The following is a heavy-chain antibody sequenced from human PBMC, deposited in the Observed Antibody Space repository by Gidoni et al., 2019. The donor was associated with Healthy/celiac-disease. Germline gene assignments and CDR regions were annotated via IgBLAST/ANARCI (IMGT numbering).Heavy chain of an antibody. V-gene: IGHV4-59*01. CDR1: GGSISSYY. CDR2: IYYSGST. J-gene: IGHJ6*02. Sequence: QVQLQESGPGLVTPSETLSLTCTVSGGSISSYYWSWIRQPPGKGLEWIGYIYYSGSTNYNPSLKSRVTISVDTSKNQFSLKLSSVTAADTAVYYCARDHCSSTSCYGLYYGMDVWGQGTTVTVSS. D-gene: IGHD2-2*01. CDR3: ARDHCSSTSCYGLYYGMDV.